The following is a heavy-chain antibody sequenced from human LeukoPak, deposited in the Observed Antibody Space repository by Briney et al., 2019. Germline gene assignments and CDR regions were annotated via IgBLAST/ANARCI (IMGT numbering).Heavy chain of an antibody. CDR1: GFTFDDYT. D-gene: IGHD5-12*01. CDR3: AKGPYVDIVATAFDY. Sequence: GGSLRLSCAASGFTFDDYTMHWVRQAPGKGLEWVSLISWDGGSTYYADSVKGRFTISRDNSKNSLYLQMNSLRTEDTALYYCAKGPYVDIVATAFDYWGQGTLVTVSS. V-gene: IGHV3-43*01. J-gene: IGHJ4*02. CDR2: ISWDGGST.